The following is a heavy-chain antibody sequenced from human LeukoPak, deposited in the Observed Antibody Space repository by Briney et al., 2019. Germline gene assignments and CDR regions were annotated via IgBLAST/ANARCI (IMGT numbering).Heavy chain of an antibody. V-gene: IGHV3-21*01. CDR2: ISTSSSYI. D-gene: IGHD1-26*01. J-gene: IGHJ6*03. CDR3: ARAYSERYGLGYYYMDV. Sequence: GSLRLSCAASGFTFSTYSMNWVRQAPGKGLEWVSSISTSSSYIYYADSVKGRFTISRDNAKKSVYLQMNSLRVEDTAVYYCARAYSERYGLGYYYMDVWGKGTTVTISS. CDR1: GFTFSTYS.